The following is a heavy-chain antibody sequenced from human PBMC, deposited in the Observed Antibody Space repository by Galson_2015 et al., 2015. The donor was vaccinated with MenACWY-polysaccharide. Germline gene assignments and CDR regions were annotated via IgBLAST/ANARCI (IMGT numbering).Heavy chain of an antibody. CDR2: IKKDGNEI. CDR3: ARDCGGSYPRFDY. Sequence: SLRLSCAASGFTFSSYWMSWVRQAPGKGLEWVANIKKDGNEISYVDSVKGRFTISRDNANNSLYLQMNSLRADDTAVYYCARDCGGSYPRFDYWGQGTLVTVSS. CDR1: GFTFSSYW. J-gene: IGHJ4*02. V-gene: IGHV3-7*01. D-gene: IGHD1-26*01.